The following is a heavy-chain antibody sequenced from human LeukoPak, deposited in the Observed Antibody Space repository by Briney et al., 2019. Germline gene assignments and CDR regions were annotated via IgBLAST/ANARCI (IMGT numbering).Heavy chain of an antibody. Sequence: GSLRLSCAASGFTFSSYWMHWVRQAPGKGLVWVSRINSDGSSTSYADSVKGRFTISRDNAKNTLYLQMNSLRAEDTAVYYCASSSYYYYGMDVWGQGTTVTVSS. J-gene: IGHJ6*02. V-gene: IGHV3-74*01. CDR1: GFTFSSYW. CDR3: ASSSYYYYGMDV. CDR2: INSDGSST.